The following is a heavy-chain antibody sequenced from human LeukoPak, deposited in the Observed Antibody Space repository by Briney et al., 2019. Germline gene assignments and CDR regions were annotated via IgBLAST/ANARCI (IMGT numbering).Heavy chain of an antibody. D-gene: IGHD3-10*01. CDR2: IYHSGST. J-gene: IGHJ3*02. V-gene: IGHV4-30-2*01. CDR1: GGFISSGGYS. CDR3: ARDRGSAFDI. Sequence: SETLSLTCAVSGGFISSGGYSWSWIRQPPGKGMEWIGYIYHSGSTYYNPSLKSRVTISVDRSKNQFSLKLSSVTAADTAVYYCARDRGSAFDIWGQGTMVTVSS.